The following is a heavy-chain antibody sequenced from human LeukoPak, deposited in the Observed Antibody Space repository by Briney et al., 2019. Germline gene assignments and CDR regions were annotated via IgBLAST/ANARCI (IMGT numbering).Heavy chain of an antibody. CDR2: ISYGGSNK. V-gene: IGHV3-30-3*01. J-gene: IGHJ4*02. CDR3: ARGAHIVVVPAATGADYFDS. D-gene: IGHD2-2*01. CDR1: GFTFSSYA. Sequence: GGSLRLSCAASGFTFSSYAIHWVRQAPGKGLEWVAVISYGGSNKYYADSVKGRFTISRDNSKNTLYLQMNSLRAEDTAVYYCARGAHIVVVPAATGADYFDSCGQGTLVTVSS.